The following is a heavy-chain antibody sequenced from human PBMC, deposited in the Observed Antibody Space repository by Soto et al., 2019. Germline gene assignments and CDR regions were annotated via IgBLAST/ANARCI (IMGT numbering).Heavy chain of an antibody. D-gene: IGHD2-8*02. V-gene: IGHV1-46*03. CDR1: GYTFTNYH. J-gene: IGHJ4*02. CDR3: VSAEAWCRHDY. CDR2: INPSTGST. Sequence: QVQLVQSGAEVKKPGASVKISCKASGYTFTNYHMHWVRQAPGQGLEWMGVINPSTGSTTYAQKFQGRGPVPMDTSTSTVYMELGSLRSEDTAGYHCVSAEAWCRHDYWGQVTLVTFAA.